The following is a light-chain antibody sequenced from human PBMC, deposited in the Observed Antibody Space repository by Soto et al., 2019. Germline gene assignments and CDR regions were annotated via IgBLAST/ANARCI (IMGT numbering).Light chain of an antibody. J-gene: IGKJ3*01. CDR1: QSVSSSY. CDR3: QQYGSSPPRIT. CDR2: GAS. V-gene: IGKV3-20*01. Sequence: EIVLTQSPGTLSLSPGERATLSCRSSQSVSSSYLAWYQQTPGQAPRLLIYGASSRATGIPDRFSGSGSGTGFNLTISSLEPEDFAVYYCQQYGSSPPRITFGPGTKVDIK.